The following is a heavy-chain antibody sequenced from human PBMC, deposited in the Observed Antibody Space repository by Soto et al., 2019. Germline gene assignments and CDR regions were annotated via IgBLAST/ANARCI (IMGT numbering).Heavy chain of an antibody. V-gene: IGHV4-30-4*01. D-gene: IGHD4-17*01. J-gene: IGHJ5*02. CDR2: IYYSGST. CDR3: ARGPTVVTPFDP. CDR1: GGSISSGDYY. Sequence: SETLSLTCTVSGGSISSGDYYWCWIRQPPGKGLEWIGYIYYSGSTYYNPSLKSRVTISVDTSKNQFSLKLSSVTVADTAVYYCARGPTVVTPFDPWGQGTLVTVSS.